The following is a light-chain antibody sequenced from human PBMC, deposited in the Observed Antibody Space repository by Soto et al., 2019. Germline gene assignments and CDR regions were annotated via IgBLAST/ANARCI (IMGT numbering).Light chain of an antibody. CDR2: DAY. J-gene: IGKJ2*02. CDR3: QHRSNWSPQFCT. CDR1: QSVSNN. Sequence: EIVLTQSPATLSLSPGERATLSCRASQSVSNNLAWYQQKPGQAPRLLIYDAYHRATGIPDRFSGSGSGTDFTLTISSLEPEDFAVYYCQHRSNWSPQFCTFGQGNKLEIK. V-gene: IGKV3-11*01.